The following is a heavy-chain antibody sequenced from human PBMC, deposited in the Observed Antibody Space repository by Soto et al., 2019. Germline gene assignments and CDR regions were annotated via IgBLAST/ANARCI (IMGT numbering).Heavy chain of an antibody. V-gene: IGHV1-24*01. J-gene: IGHJ6*02. CDR2: FDPEDGET. Sequence: QVQLVQSGAEVKKPGASVKVSCKVSGYTLTELSMHWVRQAPGKGLEWMGGFDPEDGETIYAQKFQDRVTMTDXXSXDXXYIELSSLRSEDTAVYYCATKGRWYVGYYYDGMDVWGQGTTVTVSS. D-gene: IGHD6-13*01. CDR1: GYTLTELS. CDR3: ATKGRWYVGYYYDGMDV.